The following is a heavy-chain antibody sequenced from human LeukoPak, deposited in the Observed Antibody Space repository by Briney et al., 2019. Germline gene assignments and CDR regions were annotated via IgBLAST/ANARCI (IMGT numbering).Heavy chain of an antibody. CDR2: ISGTSSTI. CDR3: ARGLHITLSGWHFDL. CDR1: GFTISDYN. D-gene: IGHD1-14*01. Sequence: GGSLRLSCAASGFTISDYNMNWVRQAPGKGLEWISYISGTSSTISYADSVKGRFTISRDNAKNSLYLQIHSLRAEDTAVYNCARGLHITLSGWHFDLWGRGALVTVSS. J-gene: IGHJ2*01. V-gene: IGHV3-48*04.